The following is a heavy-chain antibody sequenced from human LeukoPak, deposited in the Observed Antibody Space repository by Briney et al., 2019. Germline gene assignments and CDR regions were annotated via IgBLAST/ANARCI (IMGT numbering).Heavy chain of an antibody. CDR2: ISSDGSTI. CDR1: GFTFSSYW. D-gene: IGHD6-19*01. CDR3: ARALAVAGNYDY. J-gene: IGHJ4*02. V-gene: IGHV3-74*01. Sequence: GGSLRLSCEASGFTFSSYWMHWVRQAPGKGLVWVSRISSDGSTITYGDSVKGRFTISRDNAKNTLYLQMNSLRAEDTAVYYCARALAVAGNYDYWGQGALVTVSS.